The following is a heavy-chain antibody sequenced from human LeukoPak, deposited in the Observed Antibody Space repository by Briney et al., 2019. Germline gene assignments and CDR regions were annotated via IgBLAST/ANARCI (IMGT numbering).Heavy chain of an antibody. CDR2: IYYSGST. CDR3: ALGIAAADDFDY. CDR1: EGSISSNSYY. V-gene: IGHV4-61*05. J-gene: IGHJ4*02. D-gene: IGHD6-13*01. Sequence: SETLSLTCTVSEGSISSNSYYWSWIRQPPGKGLEWIGYIYYSGSTNYNPSLKSRVTISVDTSKNQFSLKLSSVTAADTAVYYCALGIAAADDFDYWGQGTLVTVSS.